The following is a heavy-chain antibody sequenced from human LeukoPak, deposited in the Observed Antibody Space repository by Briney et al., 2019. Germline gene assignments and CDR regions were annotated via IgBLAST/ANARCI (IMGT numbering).Heavy chain of an antibody. CDR1: GYTFTSYG. V-gene: IGHV1-18*01. CDR3: ARVEGRDGYTRHAQEFDY. CDR2: ISAYNGNT. Sequence: ASVTVSCKASGYTFTSYGISWVRQAPGQGLEWMGWISAYNGNTNYEQKLQGRVTMTTDTSTSTAYMELRSLRSDDTAVYYCARVEGRDGYTRHAQEFDYWGQGTLVTVSS. J-gene: IGHJ4*02. D-gene: IGHD5-24*01.